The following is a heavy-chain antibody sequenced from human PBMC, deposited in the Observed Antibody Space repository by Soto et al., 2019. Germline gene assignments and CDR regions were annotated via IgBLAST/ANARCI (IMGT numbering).Heavy chain of an antibody. CDR1: GGSLTSSGYY. CDR2: TSNSGST. Sequence: QVQLQESGPGLVKPSQILSLTYTVSGGSLTSSGYYWSWIRQHPGEGLEWIGFTSNSGSTSYNPSLKSRVTKSVYASSNQFSLNLKSVTAADTAVYYSARGGGSTKVDYWGQGTLVTVSP. J-gene: IGHJ4*02. CDR3: ARGGGSTKVDY. D-gene: IGHD2-2*01. V-gene: IGHV4-31*03.